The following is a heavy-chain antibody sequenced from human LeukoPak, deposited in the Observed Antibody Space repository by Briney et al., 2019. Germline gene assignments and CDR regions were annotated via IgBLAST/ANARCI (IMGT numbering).Heavy chain of an antibody. J-gene: IGHJ5*02. CDR1: GYTFTSYD. CDR2: MNPNSGNT. V-gene: IGHV1-8*01. CDR3: ARVEMATMGWFDP. D-gene: IGHD5-24*01. Sequence: ASVKVSCKASGYTFTSYDINWVRQATGQGLEWMGWMNPNSGNTGYAQKFQGRVTMTRDTSISTAYMELSSLRSEDTAVYYCARVEMATMGWFDPWGQGTLVTVSP.